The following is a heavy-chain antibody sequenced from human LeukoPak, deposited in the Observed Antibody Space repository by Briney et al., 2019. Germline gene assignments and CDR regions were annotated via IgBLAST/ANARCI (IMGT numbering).Heavy chain of an antibody. CDR1: GFTFNNYW. CDR3: TRRGTGHGMDV. CDR2: INNDGSSA. D-gene: IGHD1-1*01. Sequence: GGSLRLSCAASGFTFNNYWIHWVRQVPGKGLVWVSRINNDGSSASYVDSVKGRFTISRDNAKNTLFLQMNSLRAEDTAVYYCTRRGTGHGMDVWGQGTTVIVSS. J-gene: IGHJ6*02. V-gene: IGHV3-74*01.